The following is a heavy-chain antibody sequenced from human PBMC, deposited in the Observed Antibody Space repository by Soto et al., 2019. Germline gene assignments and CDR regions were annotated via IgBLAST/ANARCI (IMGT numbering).Heavy chain of an antibody. D-gene: IGHD3-10*01. CDR3: AKRGSGSYFDY. J-gene: IGHJ4*02. Sequence: EVQLLESGGGLVQPGGSLRLSCAASGFTFSSYALNWVRQAPGKGLEWVSVISGSGGSTYYADSVKGRFTISRDNSKNTLYLQMNSLRAEDTAVYYCAKRGSGSYFDYWGQGTLVTVSS. V-gene: IGHV3-23*01. CDR2: ISGSGGST. CDR1: GFTFSSYA.